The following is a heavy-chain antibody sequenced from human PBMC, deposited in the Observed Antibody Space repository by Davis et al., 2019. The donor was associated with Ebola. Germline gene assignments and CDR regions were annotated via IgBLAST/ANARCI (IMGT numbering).Heavy chain of an antibody. J-gene: IGHJ4*02. Sequence: GESLKISCAASGFTFSSYGMHWVRQAPGKGLEWVAVISYDGSNKYYADSVKGRFTISRDNSKNTLYLQMNSLRAEDTAVYYCAKDLGGWYYWGQGTLVTVSS. CDR2: ISYDGSNK. D-gene: IGHD6-19*01. V-gene: IGHV3-30*18. CDR3: AKDLGGWYY. CDR1: GFTFSSYG.